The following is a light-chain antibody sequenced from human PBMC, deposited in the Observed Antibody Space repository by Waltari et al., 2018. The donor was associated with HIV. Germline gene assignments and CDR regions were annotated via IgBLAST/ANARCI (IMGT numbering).Light chain of an antibody. Sequence: QSVLTQPPSVSAAPGQKVTISCSGSSSNIGNNYVSWYQQIPGTPPRLVIYDTNDRPSGIPERFSGSKSGTSATLGITGPQTGDEADYYCGTWDSSLSAVVFGGGTKLTVL. CDR3: GTWDSSLSAVV. CDR2: DTN. J-gene: IGLJ2*01. V-gene: IGLV1-51*01. CDR1: SSNIGNNY.